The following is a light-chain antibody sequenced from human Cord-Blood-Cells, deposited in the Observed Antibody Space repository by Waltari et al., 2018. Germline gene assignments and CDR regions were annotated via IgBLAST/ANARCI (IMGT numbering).Light chain of an antibody. J-gene: IGLJ1*01. Sequence: QSALTQPASVSGSPGQSITISCTGTSCDVGGYNYVSWYQQHPGKAPKRMIYDVSNRPSGVSNRFSGSKSGNTASLTISGLQAEDEADYYCSSYTSSSTGVFGTGTKVTVL. CDR3: SSYTSSSTGV. V-gene: IGLV2-14*01. CDR1: SCDVGGYNY. CDR2: DVS.